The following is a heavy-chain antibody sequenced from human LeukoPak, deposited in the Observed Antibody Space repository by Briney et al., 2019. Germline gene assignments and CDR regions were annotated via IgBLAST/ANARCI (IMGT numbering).Heavy chain of an antibody. D-gene: IGHD3-22*01. Sequence: SEALSLTCTVSGGSISSSSYYWCWIRQPPGKGLEWIGSIYYSGSTYYNPSLKSRVTISVDTSKNQFSLKLSSVTAADTAVYYCASSDPSLIAFDYWGQGTLVTVSS. CDR2: IYYSGST. CDR3: ASSDPSLIAFDY. V-gene: IGHV4-39*01. J-gene: IGHJ4*02. CDR1: GGSISSSSYY.